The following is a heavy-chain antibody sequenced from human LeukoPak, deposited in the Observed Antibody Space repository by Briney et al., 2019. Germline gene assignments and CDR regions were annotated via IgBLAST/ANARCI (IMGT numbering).Heavy chain of an antibody. D-gene: IGHD1-26*01. CDR2: ISGSGGST. V-gene: IGHV3-23*01. J-gene: IGHJ4*02. CDR3: AKDDGSYLDL. CDR1: GFTFRNYA. Sequence: PGGSLRLSCAASGFTFRNYAMSWVRQAPGKGLEWVSGISGSGGSTHYADSVKGRFTISRDNSKNTLYLQMNSLRAEDTALYYCAKDDGSYLDLWGQGTLITVSS.